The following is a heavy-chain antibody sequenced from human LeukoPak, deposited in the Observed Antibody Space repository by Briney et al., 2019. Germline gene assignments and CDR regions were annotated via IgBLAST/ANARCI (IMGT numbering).Heavy chain of an antibody. CDR1: GFTFSSYS. Sequence: GGSLRLSCADSGFTFSSYSMNWVRQAPGKGLEWVSSISSSSYIYYADSVKGRFTISRDNAKNSLYLQMNSLRAEDTAVYYCARDIPDCSGGSCYDYWGQGTLVTVSS. J-gene: IGHJ4*02. D-gene: IGHD2-15*01. CDR3: ARDIPDCSGGSCYDY. CDR2: ISSSSYI. V-gene: IGHV3-21*01.